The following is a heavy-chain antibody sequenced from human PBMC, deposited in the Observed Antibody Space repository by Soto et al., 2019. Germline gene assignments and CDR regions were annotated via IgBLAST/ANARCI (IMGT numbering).Heavy chain of an antibody. CDR2: IYYSGST. J-gene: IGHJ4*02. D-gene: IGHD2-8*01. Sequence: LQLQESGTGLVTPSETLSLTCTVSGGSISRSSYYWGWIRQPPGKGLAWIWSIYYSGSTYYNPSLKSRVTISVDTSKNQFSLTLSSVTAADTAVDYCARHVDIVLMVDAIHFDYWGQGTLVTVSS. V-gene: IGHV4-39*01. CDR3: ARHVDIVLMVDAIHFDY. CDR1: GGSISRSSYY.